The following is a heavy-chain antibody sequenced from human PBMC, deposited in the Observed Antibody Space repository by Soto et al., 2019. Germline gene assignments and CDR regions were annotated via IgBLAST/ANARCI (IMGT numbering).Heavy chain of an antibody. CDR2: IKSKTDGGTT. V-gene: IGHV3-15*07. CDR3: TTVLRHFDWLRSLIDY. J-gene: IGHJ4*02. CDR1: GFTFSNAW. Sequence: EVQLVESGGGLVKPGGSIRLSCAASGFTFSNAWMNWVRQAPGKGLEWVGRIKSKTDGGTTDYAAPVKGRFTISRDDSKNTLYLQINSLKTEDTAVYYCTTVLRHFDWLRSLIDYWGQGTLVTVSS. D-gene: IGHD3-9*01.